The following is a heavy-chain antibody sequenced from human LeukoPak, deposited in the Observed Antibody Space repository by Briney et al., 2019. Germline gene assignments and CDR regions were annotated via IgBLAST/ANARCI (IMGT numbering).Heavy chain of an antibody. D-gene: IGHD2-15*01. Sequence: PSETLSLTCTVSGGSISSYHWSWIRQPPGKGLEWIGEINHSGSTNYNPSLKSRVTISVDTSKNQFSLKLSSVAAADTAVYYCARPPYCSGGSCYSYWGQGTLVTVSS. CDR2: INHSGST. CDR3: ARPPYCSGGSCYSY. V-gene: IGHV4-34*01. CDR1: GGSISSYH. J-gene: IGHJ4*02.